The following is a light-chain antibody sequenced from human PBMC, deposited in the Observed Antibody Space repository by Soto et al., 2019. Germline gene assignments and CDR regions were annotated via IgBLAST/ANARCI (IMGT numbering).Light chain of an antibody. Sequence: QSVLTQPPSASGTPGQRVTISCSGSSSNIGSNTVNWYQQLPGTDPKLLIYSNNQRPSGVPDRFSGSKSGTSASLAISGLQSEDEADYYCAAWDDSLKGAVFGGGTQLTVL. CDR3: AAWDDSLKGAV. CDR2: SNN. J-gene: IGLJ7*01. V-gene: IGLV1-44*01. CDR1: SSNIGSNT.